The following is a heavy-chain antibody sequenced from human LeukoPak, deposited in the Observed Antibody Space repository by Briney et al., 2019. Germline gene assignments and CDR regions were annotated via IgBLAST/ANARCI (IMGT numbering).Heavy chain of an antibody. CDR3: ARSRGVAGTSEFDP. Sequence: PGGSLRLSCTASGFTFSTYWMNWVRQAPGKGLEWVANIKEDGSEKYYVDSVKGRFTISRDNAKNSLYLQMNSLSPEDTAVYSCARSRGVAGTSEFDPWGQGTLVTVSS. CDR1: GFTFSTYW. CDR2: IKEDGSEK. D-gene: IGHD6-19*01. J-gene: IGHJ5*02. V-gene: IGHV3-7*01.